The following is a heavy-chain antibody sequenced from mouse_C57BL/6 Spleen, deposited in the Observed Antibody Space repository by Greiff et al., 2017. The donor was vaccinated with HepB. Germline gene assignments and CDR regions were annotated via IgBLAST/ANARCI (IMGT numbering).Heavy chain of an antibody. CDR2: IYPGGGYT. CDR3: ARGLGRGYFDV. D-gene: IGHD4-1*01. J-gene: IGHJ1*03. V-gene: IGHV1-63*01. Sequence: LVESGAELVRPGTSVKMSCKASGYTFTNYWIGWAKQRPGHGLEWIGDIYPGGGYTNYNEKFKGKATLTADKSSSTAYMQFSSLTSEDSAIYYCARGLGRGYFDVWGTGTSVTVSS. CDR1: GYTFTNYW.